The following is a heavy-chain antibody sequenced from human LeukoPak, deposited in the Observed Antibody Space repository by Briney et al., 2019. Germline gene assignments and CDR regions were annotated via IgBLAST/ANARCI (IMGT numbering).Heavy chain of an antibody. V-gene: IGHV4-38-2*02. CDR2: MYHSGRS. Sequence: PSETLSLTCSVSGFSISSGHVWGWLRQPPGKGLEWIGSMYHSGRSYYNPSLKSRVTISVVTSKNQFSLKLSSVTAADTAVYYCARGDLALEMAQSYWGQGTLVTVSS. J-gene: IGHJ4*02. CDR3: ARGDLALEMAQSY. D-gene: IGHD5-24*01. CDR1: GFSISSGHV.